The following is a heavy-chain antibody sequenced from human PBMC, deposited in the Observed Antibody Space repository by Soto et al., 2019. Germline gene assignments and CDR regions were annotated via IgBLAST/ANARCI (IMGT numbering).Heavy chain of an antibody. CDR1: GYTFTSYG. V-gene: IGHV1-18*04. CDR2: ISAYNGNT. J-gene: IGHJ4*02. D-gene: IGHD2-21*02. Sequence: QVQLVQSGAEVKKPGASVKVSCKASGYTFTSYGISWVRQAPGQGLEWMGWISAYNGNTNYGQKLQGRVTMTTDTATSTAYRELRSLRSDDTAVYSCARAAYCGGDCYSDFDYWGQGTLVTVSS. CDR3: ARAAYCGGDCYSDFDY.